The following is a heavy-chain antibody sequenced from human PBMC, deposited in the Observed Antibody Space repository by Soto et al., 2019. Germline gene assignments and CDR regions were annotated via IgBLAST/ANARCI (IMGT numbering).Heavy chain of an antibody. V-gene: IGHV4-39*01. D-gene: IGHD6-6*01. CDR1: GGSISSSSYY. Sequence: PSETLSLTCTVSGGSISSSSYYWGWIRQPPGKGLEWIGSIYYSGSTYYNPSLKSRVTISVDTSKNQFSLKLSSVTAADTAVYYCASLAFSSIASELPYNWFDPWGQGTLVTVSS. J-gene: IGHJ5*02. CDR2: IYYSGST. CDR3: ASLAFSSIASELPYNWFDP.